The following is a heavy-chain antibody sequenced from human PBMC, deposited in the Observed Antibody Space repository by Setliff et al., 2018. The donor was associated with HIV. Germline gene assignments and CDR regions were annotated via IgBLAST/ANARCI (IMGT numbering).Heavy chain of an antibody. CDR3: ARLDSTIFGVVIIRDY. CDR2: TYYRSKWYN. V-gene: IGHV6-1*01. J-gene: IGHJ4*02. D-gene: IGHD3-3*01. Sequence: SQTLSLTCAISGDSVSSNNAAWNWIRQSPSRGLEWLGRTYYRSKWYNDYAVSVKSRITINPDTSKNQFSLKLTSVTAADTAVYYCARLDSTIFGVVIIRDYWGQGTLVTVSS. CDR1: GDSVSSNNAA.